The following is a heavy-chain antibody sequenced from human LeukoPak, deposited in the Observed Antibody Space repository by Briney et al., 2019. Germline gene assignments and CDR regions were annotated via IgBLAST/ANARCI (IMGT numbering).Heavy chain of an antibody. D-gene: IGHD2-21*02. V-gene: IGHV4-39*07. CDR1: GGSISSSSYY. CDR2: MYSSGST. J-gene: IGHJ4*02. Sequence: PSETLSLTCTVSGGSISSSSYYWGWIRQPPGKGLEWIGSMYSSGSTYYNPSLKSRVTISVDTSKNQFSLKLSSVTAADTAVYYCARLANRRGRLVTATSYYFDYWGQGTLVTVSS. CDR3: ARLANRRGRLVTATSYYFDY.